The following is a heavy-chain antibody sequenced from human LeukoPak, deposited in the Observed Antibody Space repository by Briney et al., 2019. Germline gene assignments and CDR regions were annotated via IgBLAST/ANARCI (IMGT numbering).Heavy chain of an antibody. CDR1: GFTFSSYW. CDR3: AREYSGYDYSRHFDY. Sequence: GGSPRLSCAASGFTFSSYWMHWVRQAPGKGLVWVSRINSDGSSTSYADSVKGRFTISRDNAKNTLYLQMNSLRAEDTAVYYCAREYSGYDYSRHFDYWGQGTLVTVSS. CDR2: INSDGSST. V-gene: IGHV3-74*01. D-gene: IGHD5-12*01. J-gene: IGHJ4*02.